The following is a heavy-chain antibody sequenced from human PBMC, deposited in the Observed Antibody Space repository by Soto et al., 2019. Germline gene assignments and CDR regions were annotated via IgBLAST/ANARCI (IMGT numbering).Heavy chain of an antibody. J-gene: IGHJ6*02. V-gene: IGHV3-23*01. CDR3: AKRGATGYYGMDV. D-gene: IGHD2-15*01. Sequence: PGRSLRLSCAASGFTFSSDAMSWVRKAPGKGLGGVSAISGSGGSTYYSDSLMGRFTITRDNSKNTLYLQMNSLRAEDTAVYYCAKRGATGYYGMDVWGQGTTVTVSS. CDR1: GFTFSSDA. CDR2: ISGSGGST.